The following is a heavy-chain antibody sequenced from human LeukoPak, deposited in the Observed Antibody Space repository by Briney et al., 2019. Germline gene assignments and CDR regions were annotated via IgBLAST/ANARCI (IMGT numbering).Heavy chain of an antibody. D-gene: IGHD3-16*01. J-gene: IGHJ4*02. CDR1: GFTFSSYG. CDR2: IWYDGSNK. CDR3: ARDRGSGTFQGGYFDY. V-gene: IGHV3-33*08. Sequence: GSLRLSCAASGFTFSSYGMHWVRQAPGKGLEWVAVIWYDGSNKYYADSVKGRFSISRDNSKNTLYLQMNSLRAEDTAVYYCARDRGSGTFQGGYFDYWGQGTLVTVSS.